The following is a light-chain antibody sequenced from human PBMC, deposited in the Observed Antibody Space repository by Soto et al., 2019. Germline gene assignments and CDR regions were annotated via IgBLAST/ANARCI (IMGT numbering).Light chain of an antibody. CDR3: QQYNNWPPGT. CDR1: QSVSSAY. J-gene: IGKJ1*01. CDR2: GAS. Sequence: EIVLTQSPGTLSLSPGERATLSCRASQSVSSAYLAWYQQIPGQAPRLLIYGASTRATGIPARFSGSGSGTEFTLTISSLQSEDFAVYYCQQYNNWPPGTFGQGTKVEIK. V-gene: IGKV3-15*01.